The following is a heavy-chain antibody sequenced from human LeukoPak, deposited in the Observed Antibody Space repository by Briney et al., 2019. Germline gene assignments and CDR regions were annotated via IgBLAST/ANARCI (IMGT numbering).Heavy chain of an antibody. CDR1: GGSISSSSYY. D-gene: IGHD2-21*02. CDR2: IYYSGST. CDR3: ARHGSIVVVTAILGLDY. V-gene: IGHV4-39*01. J-gene: IGHJ4*02. Sequence: PSETLSLTCTVSGGSISSSSYYWGWIRQPPGKGLEWIGSIYYSGSTYYNLSLKSRVTISVDTSKNQFSLKLSSVTAADTAVYYCARHGSIVVVTAILGLDYWGQGTLVTVSS.